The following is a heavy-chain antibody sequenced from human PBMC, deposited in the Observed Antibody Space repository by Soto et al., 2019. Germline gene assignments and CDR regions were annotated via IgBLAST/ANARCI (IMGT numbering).Heavy chain of an antibody. CDR1: GGSISSSNW. D-gene: IGHD3-22*01. J-gene: IGHJ3*02. CDR2: IYHSGRT. Sequence: SETLSLTCAVSGGSISSSNWWSWVRQPPGKGLEWIGEIYHSGRTNYNPSLKSRVTIPVDTSKNQFSLKLSSVTAADTAVYYCAREDPASLYYYDSSGYLKGPAFDIWGQGTMVTVSS. CDR3: AREDPASLYYYDSSGYLKGPAFDI. V-gene: IGHV4-4*02.